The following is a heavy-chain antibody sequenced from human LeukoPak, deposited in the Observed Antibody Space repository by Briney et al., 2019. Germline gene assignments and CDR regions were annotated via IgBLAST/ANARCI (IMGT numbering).Heavy chain of an antibody. Sequence: LETLSLTCTVSGGSISSYYWSWIRQPPGKGLEWIGYIYYSGSTNYNPSLKSRVTISVDTSKNQFSLKLSSVTAADTAVYYCARDETIFGVVAIGPWGQGTLVTVSS. CDR3: ARDETIFGVVAIGP. V-gene: IGHV4-59*12. J-gene: IGHJ5*02. CDR1: GGSISSYY. CDR2: IYYSGST. D-gene: IGHD3-3*01.